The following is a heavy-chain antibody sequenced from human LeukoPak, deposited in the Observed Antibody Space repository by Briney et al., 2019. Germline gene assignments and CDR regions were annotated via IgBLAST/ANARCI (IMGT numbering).Heavy chain of an antibody. J-gene: IGHJ4*02. CDR2: ISISSSTI. Sequence: GGSLRLSCAASGFTFSTFSMNWVRQAPGKGLEWVSYISISSSTIYYADSVKGRFTISRDNAKNSLYLQMSSLRAEDTAVYYCAREPLDYWGQGTLVTVSS. V-gene: IGHV3-48*01. CDR1: GFTFSTFS. CDR3: AREPLDY.